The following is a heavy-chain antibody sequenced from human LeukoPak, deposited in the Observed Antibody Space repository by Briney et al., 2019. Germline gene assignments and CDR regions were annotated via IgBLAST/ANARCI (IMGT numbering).Heavy chain of an antibody. CDR1: GYSFTSYW. CDR2: IDPSDSYT. Sequence: GESLKISCKGSGYSFTSYWISWVRQMPGKGLEWMGRIDPSDSYTNYSPSFQGHVTTSADKSISTAYLQWSSLKASDTAMYYCARHSPPYYDFWSGSYSFYYYYGMDVWGQGTTVTVSS. V-gene: IGHV5-10-1*01. CDR3: ARHSPPYYDFWSGSYSFYYYYGMDV. J-gene: IGHJ6*02. D-gene: IGHD3-3*01.